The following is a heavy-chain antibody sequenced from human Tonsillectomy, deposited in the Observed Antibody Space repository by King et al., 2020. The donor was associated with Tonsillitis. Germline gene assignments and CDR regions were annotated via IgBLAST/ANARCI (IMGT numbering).Heavy chain of an antibody. D-gene: IGHD3-10*01. CDR3: AKEYGSGSDRWDWYFDL. CDR2: VSGSGGRT. Sequence: VQLVESGGGLVQPGGSLRLSCAASGFTFSSYAMSWVRQAPGKGLEWVSGVSGSGGRTYYADSVKGRFTISRDNSKNTLYLQMNSLRAEDTAVYYCAKEYGSGSDRWDWYFDLWGRGTLVTVSS. CDR1: GFTFSSYA. J-gene: IGHJ2*01. V-gene: IGHV3-23*04.